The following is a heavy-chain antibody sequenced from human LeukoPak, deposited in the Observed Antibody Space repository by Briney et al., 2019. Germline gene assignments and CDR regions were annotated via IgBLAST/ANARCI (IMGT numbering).Heavy chain of an antibody. Sequence: ASVTVSCKASGYTFTSYGISWVRQAPGQGLEWMGWISAYNGNTNYAQKLQGRVTMTTDTSTSTAYMELRSLRSDDTAVYYCARGTLTTVTYWYFDLWGRGTLVTVSS. CDR1: GYTFTSYG. CDR2: ISAYNGNT. D-gene: IGHD4-17*01. V-gene: IGHV1-18*01. CDR3: ARGTLTTVTYWYFDL. J-gene: IGHJ2*01.